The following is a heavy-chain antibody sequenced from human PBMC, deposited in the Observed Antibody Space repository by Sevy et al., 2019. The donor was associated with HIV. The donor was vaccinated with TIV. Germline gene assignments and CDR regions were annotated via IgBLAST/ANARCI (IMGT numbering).Heavy chain of an antibody. CDR2: ISWNGGSI. J-gene: IGHJ3*02. D-gene: IGHD6-19*01. CDR1: GFTFDDYA. Sequence: GGSLRLSCAASGFTFDDYAMHWVRQAPGKGLEGVSGISWNGGSIGYADSVKGRFTISRDNAKNSLYLQMNTLRAEDTALYYCAKSILGEGQWLVQRFWGHDAFDIWGQGTMVTVSS. CDR3: AKSILGEGQWLVQRFWGHDAFDI. V-gene: IGHV3-9*01.